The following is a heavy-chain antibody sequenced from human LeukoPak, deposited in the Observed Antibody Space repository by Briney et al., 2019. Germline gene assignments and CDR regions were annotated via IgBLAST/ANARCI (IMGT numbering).Heavy chain of an antibody. Sequence: GGSLRLSCAASGFTFSSYSMNWVRQAPGKGLEWVSSFSSSSSYIYYADSVKGRFTISRDNAKNSLYLQMNSLRAEDTAVYYCARGGRRDLGYCSSTSCYAQYYFDYWGQGTLVTVSS. CDR3: ARGGRRDLGYCSSTSCYAQYYFDY. J-gene: IGHJ4*02. CDR2: FSSSSSYI. V-gene: IGHV3-21*01. CDR1: GFTFSSYS. D-gene: IGHD2-2*01.